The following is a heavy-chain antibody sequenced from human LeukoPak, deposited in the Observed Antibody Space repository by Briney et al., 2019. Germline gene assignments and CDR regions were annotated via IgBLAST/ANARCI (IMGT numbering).Heavy chain of an antibody. J-gene: IGHJ4*02. V-gene: IGHV3-43*01. CDR3: ATLPPRGYYYGSGSYGPGIDY. CDR1: GFTFDDYT. D-gene: IGHD3-10*01. CDR2: ISWDGGST. Sequence: GGSLRLSCAASGFTFDDYTMHWVRQAPGKGLEWVSLISWDGGSTYYADSVKGRFTISRDNAKNSLYLQMNSLRAEDTAVYYCATLPPRGYYYGSGSYGPGIDYWGQGTLVTVSS.